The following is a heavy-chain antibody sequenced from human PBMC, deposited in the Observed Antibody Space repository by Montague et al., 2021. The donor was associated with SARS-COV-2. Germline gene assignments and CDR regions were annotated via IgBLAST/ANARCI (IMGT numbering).Heavy chain of an antibody. J-gene: IGHJ4*02. CDR2: IYHSGST. CDR1: GGSISSSNW. V-gene: IGHV4-4*02. CDR3: ARDGDEGYFFEY. D-gene: IGHD2/OR15-2a*01. Sequence: SETLSLTCAVSGGSISSSNWWSWVRQPPGKGLEWIGEIYHSGSTNYNPSLKSRVTISVDKSKNQFSLKLSSVTAADTAVYYCARDGDEGYFFEYWGQGLLVTVPS.